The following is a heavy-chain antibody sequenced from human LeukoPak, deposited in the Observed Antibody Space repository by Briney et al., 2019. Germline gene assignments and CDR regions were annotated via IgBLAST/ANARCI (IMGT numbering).Heavy chain of an antibody. D-gene: IGHD5-18*01. J-gene: IGHJ4*02. V-gene: IGHV1-46*01. CDR3: ASDGYSYGYEDELYFTTFDY. CDR2: INPSGGST. Sequence: GASVKVSCKASGYTFTSYYMHWVRQAPGQGLEWMGIINPSGGSTSYAQKFQGRVTITADKSTSTAYMELSSLRSEDTAVYYCASDGYSYGYEDELYFTTFDYWGQGTLVTVSS. CDR1: GYTFTSYY.